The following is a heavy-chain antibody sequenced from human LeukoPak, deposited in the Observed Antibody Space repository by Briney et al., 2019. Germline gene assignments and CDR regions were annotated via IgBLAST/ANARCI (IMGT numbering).Heavy chain of an antibody. CDR2: IDRSGST. Sequence: GSLRLSCAASGFTFSSYEMNWVRQAPGKGLEWIGSIDRSGSTNYNPSLKSRVTISVDTSKNQFSLNVSSVTAADTAVYYCARGPPRYSSYWGQGTLVIVSS. CDR3: ARGPPRYSSY. D-gene: IGHD5-18*01. V-gene: IGHV4-38-2*01. J-gene: IGHJ4*02. CDR1: GFTFSSYE.